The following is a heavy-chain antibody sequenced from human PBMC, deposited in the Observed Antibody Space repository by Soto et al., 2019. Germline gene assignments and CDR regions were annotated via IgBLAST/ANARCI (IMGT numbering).Heavy chain of an antibody. CDR1: GYTFTSYY. CDR2: INPSVGST. J-gene: IGHJ6*02. Sequence: QVQLVQSGAEVKKPGASVKVSCKASGYTFTSYYMHWVRQAPGQGLEWMGIINPSVGSTTYAQKFQGRVTMTRDTSTSTVYMELSSLRSEDTAVYYFARGDIVAIFGMDVWGQGTTVTVSS. CDR3: ARGDIVAIFGMDV. V-gene: IGHV1-46*01. D-gene: IGHD5-12*01.